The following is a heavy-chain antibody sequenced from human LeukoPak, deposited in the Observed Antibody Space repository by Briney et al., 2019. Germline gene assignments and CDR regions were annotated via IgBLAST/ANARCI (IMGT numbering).Heavy chain of an antibody. J-gene: IGHJ1*01. D-gene: IGHD3-16*01. Sequence: PGGTLRLSCAGSGFSFSSHGMNWVRQAPGKGLEWVSGISPSGDITYYTDSVRGQFTISRDNFKNTLSLQVNSLRAEDTAMYYCAKDDDWGRYKHWGQGTLVTVSS. CDR1: GFSFSSHG. V-gene: IGHV3-23*01. CDR3: AKDDDWGRYKH. CDR2: ISPSGDIT.